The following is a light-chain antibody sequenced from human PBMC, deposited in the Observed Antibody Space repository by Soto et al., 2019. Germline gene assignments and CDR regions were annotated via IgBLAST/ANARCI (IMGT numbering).Light chain of an antibody. V-gene: IGKV2D-29*02. CDR2: EVS. CDR1: QSLLHITGETF. J-gene: IGKJ5*01. Sequence: DVVMTQTPLSLSVSPGQPASISCKSSQSLLHITGETFLFWYLQKPVQSPQLLIYEVSTRVSGVPDRFSGSVSGTDFTLEISRVETDDVGIYYCMQSTQLPPTFGKGTRLGIE. CDR3: MQSTQLPPT.